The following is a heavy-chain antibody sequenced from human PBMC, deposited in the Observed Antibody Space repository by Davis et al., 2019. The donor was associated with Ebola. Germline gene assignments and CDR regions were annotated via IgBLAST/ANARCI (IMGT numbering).Heavy chain of an antibody. CDR3: ASGTDSSGYWGDYFDY. Sequence: GESLKISCAASGFTFSSYAMSWVRQAPGKGLEWVSAISGSGGSTYYADSVKGRFTISRDNAKNSLYLQMNSLRAEDTAVYYCASGTDSSGYWGDYFDYWGQGTLVTVSS. V-gene: IGHV3-23*01. J-gene: IGHJ4*02. CDR2: ISGSGGST. CDR1: GFTFSSYA. D-gene: IGHD3-22*01.